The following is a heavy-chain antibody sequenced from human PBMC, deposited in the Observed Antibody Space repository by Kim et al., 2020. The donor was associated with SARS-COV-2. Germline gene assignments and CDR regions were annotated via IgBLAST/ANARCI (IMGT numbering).Heavy chain of an antibody. CDR3: AREHGSGREGYYYYGMDV. V-gene: IGHV4-61*02. D-gene: IGHD3-10*01. CDR1: GGSISSGSYY. J-gene: IGHJ6*02. CDR2: IYTSGST. Sequence: SETLSLTCTVSGGSISSGSYYWSGIRQPAGKGLEWIGRIYTSGSTNYNPSLKSRVTISVDTSKNQFSLKLSSVTAADTAVYYCAREHGSGREGYYYYGMDVWGQGTTVTVS.